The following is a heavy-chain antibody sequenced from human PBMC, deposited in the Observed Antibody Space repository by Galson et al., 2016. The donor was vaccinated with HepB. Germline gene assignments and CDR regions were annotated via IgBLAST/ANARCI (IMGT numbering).Heavy chain of an antibody. CDR3: ERSSFGVSNP. Sequence: SVKVSCKASGYPYISYGINWVRQAPGQGLEWMGWMSASNGTTDYAQKFHGRVTMTTDTSTNTAYMELRSLRADDSAMYYCERSSFGVSNPWGQGTRVTVSS. V-gene: IGHV1-18*01. J-gene: IGHJ5*02. CDR1: GYPYISYG. D-gene: IGHD3-3*01. CDR2: MSASNGTT.